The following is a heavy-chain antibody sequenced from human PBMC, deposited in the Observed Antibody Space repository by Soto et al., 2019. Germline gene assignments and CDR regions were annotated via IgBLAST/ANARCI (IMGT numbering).Heavy chain of an antibody. CDR1: GYTFTGYY. D-gene: IGHD1-1*01. V-gene: IGHV1-2*02. CDR2: INPNSGGT. J-gene: IGHJ6*02. Sequence: GASVKVSCKASGYTFTGYYMHWVRQAPGQGLEWMGWINPNSGGTNYAQKFQGRVTMTRDTSISTAYMELSRLRSDDTAVYYCARGSYNWNDSPYYYGMDVWGQGTTVTVSS. CDR3: ARGSYNWNDSPYYYGMDV.